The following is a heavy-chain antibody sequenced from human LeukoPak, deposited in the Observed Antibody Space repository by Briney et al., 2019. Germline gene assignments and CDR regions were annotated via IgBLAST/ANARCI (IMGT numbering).Heavy chain of an antibody. CDR1: GGSISSSSYY. D-gene: IGHD3-9*01. J-gene: IGHJ6*03. CDR3: ARGGLTYYDILTGHHYYYYYMDV. V-gene: IGHV4-39*07. Sequence: SETLSLTCTVSGGSISSSSYYWGWIRQPPGKGLEWIGSIYYSGSTNYNPSLKSRVTISVDTSKNQFSLKLSSVTAADTAVYYCARGGLTYYDILTGHHYYYYYMDVWGKGTTVTISS. CDR2: IYYSGST.